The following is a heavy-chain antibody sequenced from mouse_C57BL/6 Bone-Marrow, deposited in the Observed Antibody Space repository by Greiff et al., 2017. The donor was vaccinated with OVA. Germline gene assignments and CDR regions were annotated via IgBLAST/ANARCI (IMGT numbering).Heavy chain of an antibody. J-gene: IGHJ3*01. CDR3: ARHPPYYGNYSFAY. V-gene: IGHV5-9*01. D-gene: IGHD2-10*01. CDR2: ISGGGGNT. Sequence: EVQRVESGGGLVKPGGSLKLSCAASGFTFSSYTMSWVRQTPEKRLEWVATISGGGGNTYYPDSVKGRFTISRDNAKNTLYLQMSSLRSEDTALYYCARHPPYYGNYSFAYWGQGTLVTVSA. CDR1: GFTFSSYT.